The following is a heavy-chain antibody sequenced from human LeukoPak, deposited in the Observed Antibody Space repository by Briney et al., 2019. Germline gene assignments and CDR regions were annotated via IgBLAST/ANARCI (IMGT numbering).Heavy chain of an antibody. CDR2: VYYSGST. CDR3: ARQGGDNGYYYFGF. J-gene: IGHJ4*02. D-gene: IGHD4-17*01. Sequence: PSETLSLTCSVSGGSIRSSHYYWGWIRQPPGQGLEWIESVYYSGSTYYTPSLRSRVTISIDTSKNQFSLKLTSVTAADTAVFYCARQGGDNGYYYFGFWGQGTLVTVSS. V-gene: IGHV4-39*01. CDR1: GGSIRSSHYY.